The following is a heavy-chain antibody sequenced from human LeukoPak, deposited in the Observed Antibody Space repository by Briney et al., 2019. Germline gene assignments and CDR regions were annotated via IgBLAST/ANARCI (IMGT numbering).Heavy chain of an antibody. Sequence: RGSLRLSCVASGFTLSRYYMSWVRQAPGKGLEWVTSIKQDGSGEYVDSVRGRFTISRDNAQNSMYLQVNSLRAEDTAAYYCARDTDCDGDCYWGAFDIWGQGTVVAVSS. D-gene: IGHD2-21*01. CDR1: GFTLSRYY. J-gene: IGHJ3*02. CDR3: ARDTDCDGDCYWGAFDI. CDR2: IKQDGSGE. V-gene: IGHV3-7*01.